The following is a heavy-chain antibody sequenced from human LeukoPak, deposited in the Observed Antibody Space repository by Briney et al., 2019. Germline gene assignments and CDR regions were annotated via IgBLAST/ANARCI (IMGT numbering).Heavy chain of an antibody. J-gene: IGHJ4*02. CDR3: ASNRGWDLPTEY. Sequence: ASVKVSCKASGYTFTSYDINWVRQATGQGLEWMGWISSYNGNTDYAQKFQDRVIMTTTTSTSTFYMELRSLTSDDTAVYYCASNRGWDLPTEYWGQGTLVTVSA. V-gene: IGHV1-18*01. D-gene: IGHD1-26*01. CDR1: GYTFTSYD. CDR2: ISSYNGNT.